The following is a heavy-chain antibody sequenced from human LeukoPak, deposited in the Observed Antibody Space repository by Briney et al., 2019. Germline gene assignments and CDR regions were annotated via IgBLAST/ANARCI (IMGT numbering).Heavy chain of an antibody. CDR3: ARTTPPYGMDV. D-gene: IGHD4-11*01. J-gene: IGHJ6*02. CDR2: INPSGGST. V-gene: IGHV1-46*01. CDR1: GYTFTSYY. Sequence: ASAKVSCKASGYTFTSYYMHWVRQAPGQRLEWMGIINPSGGSTSYAQKFQGRVTMTRDTSTSTVYMELSSLRSEDTAVYYCARTTPPYGMDVWGQGTTVTVSS.